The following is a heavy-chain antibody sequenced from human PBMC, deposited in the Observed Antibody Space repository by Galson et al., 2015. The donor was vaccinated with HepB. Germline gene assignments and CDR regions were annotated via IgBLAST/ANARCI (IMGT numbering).Heavy chain of an antibody. CDR1: GYTFTSYA. CDR3: ARSPRYCTGGVCYWFDY. J-gene: IGHJ4*02. V-gene: IGHV7-4-1*02. CDR2: INTNTGNP. Sequence: SVKVSCKASGYTFTSYAMNWVRQAPGQGLEWMGWINTNTGNPTYTQGFTGRFVFSLDTSVSTAYLQISSLKAEDTAVYYCARSPRYCTGGVCYWFDYWGQGTLVTVSS. D-gene: IGHD2-8*02.